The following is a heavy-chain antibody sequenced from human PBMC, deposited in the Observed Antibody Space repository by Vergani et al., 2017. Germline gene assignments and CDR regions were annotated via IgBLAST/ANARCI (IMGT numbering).Heavy chain of an antibody. V-gene: IGHV3-23*01. CDR1: GFTFSNSA. CDR3: AREERSNTAPFVGD. D-gene: IGHD2/OR15-2a*01. CDR2: ISGRGDRT. Sequence: EVHLLESGRGQVEAGGSLRLSCVASGFTFSNSAMSWVRQTSGKGLEWVSAISGRGDRTYYADSVKGRFTISRDNSKNTVYLQMNSLKAEDRATYYCAREERSNTAPFVGDWGQGTLVTV. J-gene: IGHJ4*02.